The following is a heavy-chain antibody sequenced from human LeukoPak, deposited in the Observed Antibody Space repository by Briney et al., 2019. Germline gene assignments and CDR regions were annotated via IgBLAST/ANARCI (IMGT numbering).Heavy chain of an antibody. Sequence: GGSLRLSCAASGFIFSSYAMHWVRQAPGKGLEWVAVISYGGSNKYYADSVKGRFTISRDNSKNTLYLQMNSLRAEDTAVYYCARWVAGTLEIDNDYWGQGTLVTVSS. D-gene: IGHD6-19*01. CDR3: ARWVAGTLEIDNDY. CDR1: GFIFSSYA. V-gene: IGHV3-30-3*01. CDR2: ISYGGSNK. J-gene: IGHJ4*02.